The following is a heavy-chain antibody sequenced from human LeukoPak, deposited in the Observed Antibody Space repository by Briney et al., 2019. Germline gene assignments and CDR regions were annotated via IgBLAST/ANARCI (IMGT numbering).Heavy chain of an antibody. CDR2: IYSGGST. CDR1: GFTVSSNY. Sequence: GGSLRLSCAASGFTVSSNYMSWVRQAPGKGLEWVSVIYSGGSTYYADSVKGRFTISRDNSKNTLYLQMNSLRAEDTAVYYCARAHSYGDYGGSVYYFDYWGQGTLVTVSS. J-gene: IGHJ4*02. D-gene: IGHD4-17*01. V-gene: IGHV3-66*01. CDR3: ARAHSYGDYGGSVYYFDY.